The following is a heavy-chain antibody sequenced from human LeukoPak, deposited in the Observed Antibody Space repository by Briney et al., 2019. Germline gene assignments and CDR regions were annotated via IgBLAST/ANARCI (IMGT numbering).Heavy chain of an antibody. D-gene: IGHD5-18*01. CDR2: VSGSGGTT. CDR1: GFTFSSYA. J-gene: IGHJ5*02. V-gene: IGHV3-23*01. Sequence: PGGSLRLSCAASGFTFSSYAMSWVRQAPGKGLEWVSTVSGSGGTTYYADSVKGRFTISRDNSKNTLYLQMNSLRAEDTAVYYCAKERRDLRYSYGNWFDPWGQGTLVTVSS. CDR3: AKERRDLRYSYGNWFDP.